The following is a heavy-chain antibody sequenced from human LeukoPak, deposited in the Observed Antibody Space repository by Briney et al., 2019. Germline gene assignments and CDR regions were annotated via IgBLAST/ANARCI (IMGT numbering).Heavy chain of an antibody. D-gene: IGHD6-19*01. J-gene: IGHJ4*02. V-gene: IGHV3-30*07. Sequence: GGSLRLSCAASGFTFSSYAMHWVRQAPGKGLEWVAVISYDGSNKYYADSVKGRFTISRDNSKNTLYLQMNSLRAEDTAIYLCARGPSVRGWRSSADYWGPGTRVTVSS. CDR2: ISYDGSNK. CDR1: GFTFSSYA. CDR3: ARGPSVRGWRSSADY.